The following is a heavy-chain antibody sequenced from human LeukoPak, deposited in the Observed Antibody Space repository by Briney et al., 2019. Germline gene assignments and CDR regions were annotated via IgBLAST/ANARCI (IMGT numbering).Heavy chain of an antibody. V-gene: IGHV1-2*02. Sequence: ASVKVSCKASGYTFTGYYMHWVRQAPGQGLEWMGWINPNSGGTNYAQKFQGRVTMTRDTSISTAYMELSRLRSDDTAVYYCARDYCSSTSCFYYYYGMDVWGQGTTVTVSS. CDR3: ARDYCSSTSCFYYYYGMDV. CDR1: GYTFTGYY. J-gene: IGHJ6*02. CDR2: INPNSGGT. D-gene: IGHD2-2*01.